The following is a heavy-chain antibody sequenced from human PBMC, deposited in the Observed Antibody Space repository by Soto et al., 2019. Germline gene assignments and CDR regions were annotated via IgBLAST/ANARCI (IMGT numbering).Heavy chain of an antibody. CDR3: TTDRGYYYDSSGYYYFDY. D-gene: IGHD3-22*01. J-gene: IGHJ4*02. CDR2: IKRKTDGGTT. V-gene: IGHV3-15*07. CDR1: GFTFSNAW. Sequence: EVQLVESGGGLVKPGGSLRLSCAASGFTFSNAWMNWVRQAPGKGLEWVGRIKRKTDGGTTDYAAPVKGRFTISRDDSKNTLYLQMNSLKTEDTAVYYCTTDRGYYYDSSGYYYFDYWGQGTLVTVSS.